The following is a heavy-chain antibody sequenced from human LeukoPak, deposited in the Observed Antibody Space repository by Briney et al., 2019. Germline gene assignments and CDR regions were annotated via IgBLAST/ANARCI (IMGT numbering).Heavy chain of an antibody. CDR3: ARGYSVQYYGSGTYLDS. V-gene: IGHV4-4*09. J-gene: IGHJ4*02. Sequence: SETLSLTCTVSGGSISSYYWNWIRQPPGKGLEWIGYIYTSGSTNYNPNYNPSLRSRVTISVDTSKNQFSLKLSSVTAADTAVYYCARGYSVQYYGSGTYLDSWGQGTLVTVSS. D-gene: IGHD3-10*01. CDR1: GGSISSYY. CDR2: IYTSGSTNYNP.